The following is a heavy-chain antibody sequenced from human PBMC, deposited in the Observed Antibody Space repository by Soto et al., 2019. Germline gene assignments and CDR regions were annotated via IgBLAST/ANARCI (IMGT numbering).Heavy chain of an antibody. V-gene: IGHV3-23*01. CDR2: ISGSGGRT. Sequence: EVQLLESGGGLVQPGGSLRLSCAASGFTFSSYAMSWVRQAPGKGLEWVSAISGSGGRTYYADSVKGRFTISRDNSKNPMYLQMNSLRAEDTAVYYCAKAIWGSSFNYYGMDVWGQGNTVTVSS. CDR3: AKAIWGSSFNYYGMDV. CDR1: GFTFSSYA. D-gene: IGHD6-6*01. J-gene: IGHJ6*02.